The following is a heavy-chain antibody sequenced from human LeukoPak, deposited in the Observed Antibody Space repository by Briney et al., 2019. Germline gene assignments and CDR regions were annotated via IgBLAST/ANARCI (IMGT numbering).Heavy chain of an antibody. D-gene: IGHD3-3*01. V-gene: IGHV1-2*06. CDR3: ARERKITIFGVACDY. J-gene: IGHJ4*02. CDR2: INPNGGGT. CDR1: GYTFTGYY. Sequence: GASVKVSCKASGYTFTGYYIHWVRQAPGQGLEWMGRINPNGGGTNYAQKFQGRVTMTSDTSISTAYMELSRLRSDDTAVYYCARERKITIFGVACDYWGQGTPVTVSS.